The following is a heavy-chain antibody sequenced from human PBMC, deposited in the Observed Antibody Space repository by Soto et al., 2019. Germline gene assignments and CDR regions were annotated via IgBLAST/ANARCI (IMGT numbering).Heavy chain of an antibody. CDR1: GFTFSSYS. CDR2: ISSSSSNI. J-gene: IGHJ6*02. D-gene: IGHD3-3*01. CDR3: ARGSPPVLRFYHVDV. Sequence: EVQLVESGGGLVQPGGSLRLSCAASGFTFSSYSMNWVRQAPGKGLEWVSYISSSSSNIYYADSVKGRFTISRDNAKNSLYLQRNSLRAEDTAVYYCARGSPPVLRFYHVDVWGQGTTVTVSS. V-gene: IGHV3-48*01.